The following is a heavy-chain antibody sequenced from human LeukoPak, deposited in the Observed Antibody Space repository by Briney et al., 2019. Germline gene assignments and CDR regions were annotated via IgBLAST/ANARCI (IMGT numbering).Heavy chain of an antibody. J-gene: IGHJ4*02. CDR1: GYTFTNHD. CDR2: MNPKSGNT. Sequence: ASVKVSCKASGYTFTNHDINWVRQASGQGLEWMGWMNPKSGNTGYLQKFQGRVTMTRDTSMSTAFMELSSLTSEDTAVYYCARGVNSQGTAMVLFDSWGQGSLVTVSS. CDR3: ARGVNSQGTAMVLFDS. V-gene: IGHV1-8*01. D-gene: IGHD5-18*01.